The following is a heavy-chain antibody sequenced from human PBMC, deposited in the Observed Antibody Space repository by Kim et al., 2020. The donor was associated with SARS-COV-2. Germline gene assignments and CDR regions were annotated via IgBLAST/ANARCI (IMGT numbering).Heavy chain of an antibody. J-gene: IGHJ6*02. D-gene: IGHD2-2*01. CDR2: ISSSGDSI. V-gene: IGHV3-48*03. Sequence: GGSLRLSCAASGFTFSSYEMNWVRQAPGKGLEWVSFISSSGDSIQYADSVKGRFTISRDNAKNSLYLQMNSLIAEDTGVYYCARWYCSSTTCYGFYYYGMDVWGQGTTVTVS. CDR3: ARWYCSSTTCYGFYYYGMDV. CDR1: GFTFSSYE.